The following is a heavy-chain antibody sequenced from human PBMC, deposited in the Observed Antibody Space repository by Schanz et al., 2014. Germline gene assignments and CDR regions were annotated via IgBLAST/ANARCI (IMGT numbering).Heavy chain of an antibody. CDR3: ATGVCPRHVFDT. J-gene: IGHJ5*01. CDR1: GYTFTSDS. V-gene: IGHV1-46*01. CDR2: INPSGGST. Sequence: QVQLVQSGAEVKKPGASVKVSCKASGYTFTSDSTHWVRQAPGQGLEWMGMINPSGGSTTYAQKFPVRVAMTRDTFTSTVYMELSRLRSTDSAVYYCATGVCPRHVFDTWGHGSMLAVSS.